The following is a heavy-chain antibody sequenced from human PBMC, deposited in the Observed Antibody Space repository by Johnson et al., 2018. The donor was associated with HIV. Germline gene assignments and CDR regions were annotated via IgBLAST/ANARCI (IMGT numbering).Heavy chain of an antibody. D-gene: IGHD6-13*01. CDR1: GFTFSSYG. CDR2: IWYDGSNK. CDR3: AKGHCIAAAGVGAACHAFDI. Sequence: QVQLVESGGGVVQPGRSLRLSCAASGFTFSSYGMHWVRQAPGKGLEWVAVIWYDGSNKYYADSVKGRFTISRDNSKTTLYLQMNSLRAEDTAVYYCAKGHCIAAAGVGAACHAFDIWGQGTMVTVSS. V-gene: IGHV3-33*06. J-gene: IGHJ3*02.